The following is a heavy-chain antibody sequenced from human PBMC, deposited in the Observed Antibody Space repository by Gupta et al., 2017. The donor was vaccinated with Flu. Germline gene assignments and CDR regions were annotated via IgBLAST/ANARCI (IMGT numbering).Heavy chain of an antibody. V-gene: IGHV2-5*02. CDR1: GFSLNTTGEA. D-gene: IGHD6-13*01. CDR2: IFWDGDK. J-gene: IGHJ5*02. CDR3: AHRPVEAAGVGNWFDP. Sequence: QITLKESGPPLVQPTQTLTLTCTFSGFSLNTTGEAVGWIRRPPGKALEWLALIFWDGDKRYSPSLLNRVTITKDTSKNQVVLTMANVNPVDTATYFCAHRPVEAAGVGNWFDPWGQGAQVTVSA.